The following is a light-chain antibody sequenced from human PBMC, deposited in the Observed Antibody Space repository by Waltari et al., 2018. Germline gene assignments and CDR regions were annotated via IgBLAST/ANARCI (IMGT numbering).Light chain of an antibody. V-gene: IGLV1-47*01. Sequence: QSVLTQPPSASETPGQRVIISCSGSYSNLGSNYLYWYQQVPGMAPKLVIYRNNKRPSGVPDRCSGSKSGTSASLAISGLRSEDEAVYYCASWDESHYVFGPGTKVSVL. CDR2: RNN. CDR1: YSNLGSNY. J-gene: IGLJ1*01. CDR3: ASWDESHYV.